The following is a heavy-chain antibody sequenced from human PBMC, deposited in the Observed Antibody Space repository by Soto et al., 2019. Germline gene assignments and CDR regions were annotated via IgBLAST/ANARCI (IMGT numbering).Heavy chain of an antibody. J-gene: IGHJ6*02. CDR3: ARSSNCGGDCYTRYYYGMDV. CDR2: IYYSGST. CDR1: GGSVSSGSYY. V-gene: IGHV4-61*01. Sequence: QVQLQESGPGLVKPSETLSLTCTVSGGSVSSGSYYWSWIRQPPGKGLEWIGYIYYSGSTNYNPSLKSRVTISVDTSKNQFARKLSSVTAADTAVYYCARSSNCGGDCYTRYYYGMDVWGQGTTVTVSS. D-gene: IGHD2-21*02.